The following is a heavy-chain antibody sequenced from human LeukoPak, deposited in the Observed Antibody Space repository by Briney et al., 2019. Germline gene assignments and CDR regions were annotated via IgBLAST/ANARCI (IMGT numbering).Heavy chain of an antibody. V-gene: IGHV3-7*01. CDR2: IKQDGSEK. CDR1: GSTFSSYW. CDR3: ARCKGGSSSWYHGAFDI. J-gene: IGHJ3*02. D-gene: IGHD6-13*01. Sequence: GGSLRLSCAASGSTFSSYWMSLVRQAPGKGLEWVANIKQDGSEKYYVDSVKGRFTISRDNAKNSLYLQMNSLRAEDTAVYYCARCKGGSSSWYHGAFDIWGQGTMVTVSS.